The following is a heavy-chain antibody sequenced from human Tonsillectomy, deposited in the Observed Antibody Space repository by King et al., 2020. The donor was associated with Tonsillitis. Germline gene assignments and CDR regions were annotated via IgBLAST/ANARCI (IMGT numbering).Heavy chain of an antibody. D-gene: IGHD3-3*01. Sequence: QMQLQESGPGLVKPSETLSLTCTVSGGSISGYYWSWVRQPAGKGLAWIGRIYTSGGTNYNPSLKRRVTMSIDTSKNQLSLKLSSVTDADTAVYYCVRDVRSFIDYWGQGTLVTVSS. V-gene: IGHV4-4*07. J-gene: IGHJ4*02. CDR3: VRDVRSFIDY. CDR2: IYTSGGT. CDR1: GGSISGYY.